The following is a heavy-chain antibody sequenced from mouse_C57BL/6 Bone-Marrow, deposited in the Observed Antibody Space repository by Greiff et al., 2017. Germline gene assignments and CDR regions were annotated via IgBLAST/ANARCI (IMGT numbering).Heavy chain of an antibody. CDR3: ARKGGSSYGY. V-gene: IGHV1-4*01. J-gene: IGHJ2*01. CDR1: GYTFTSYT. Sequence: VQRVESGAELARPGASVKMSCKASGYTFTSYTMHWVKQRPGPGLEWIGYINPSRGYTKYNQKFKDKATLTADKSSSTAYMQLSSLTSEDSAVYYCARKGGSSYGYWGQGTTLTVSS. D-gene: IGHD1-1*01. CDR2: INPSRGYT.